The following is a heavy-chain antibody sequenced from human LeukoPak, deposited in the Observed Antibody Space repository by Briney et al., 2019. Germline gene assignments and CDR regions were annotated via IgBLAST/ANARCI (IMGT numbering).Heavy chain of an antibody. CDR2: ISYDGSNK. V-gene: IGHV3-30*18. D-gene: IGHD2-15*01. J-gene: IGHJ6*02. CDR3: AKDRMTYYYYGMDV. CDR1: GFTFSSYG. Sequence: GRSLRLSCAASGFTFSSYGMHWVRQAPGKGLEWVAVISYDGSNKYYADSVKGRFTISRDNSKNTLYLQMNSLRAEDTAVYYCAKDRMTYYYYGMDVWGQGTTVTVSS.